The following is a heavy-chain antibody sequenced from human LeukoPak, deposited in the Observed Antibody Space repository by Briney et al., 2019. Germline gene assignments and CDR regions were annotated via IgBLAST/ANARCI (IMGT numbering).Heavy chain of an antibody. CDR2: INSDGSWT. V-gene: IGHV3-74*01. D-gene: IGHD2-2*01. CDR3: VSFYETY. J-gene: IGHJ4*02. Sequence: GGSLRLSCAASGVTVSSNYMSWVRQAPGKGLEWVSHINSDGSWTSYADSVKGRFTIPKDNAKNTVYLQMNNLRAEDTAVYYCVSFYETYWGRGTLVTVSS. CDR1: GVTVSSNY.